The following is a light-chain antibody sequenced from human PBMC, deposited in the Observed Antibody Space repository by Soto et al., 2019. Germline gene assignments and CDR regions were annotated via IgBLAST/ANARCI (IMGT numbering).Light chain of an antibody. V-gene: IGKV1-5*03. CDR2: KAS. CDR1: QSISSW. CDR3: QQYNSYPWT. Sequence: DVQMTQSPSTLSASVGDRVTIACRASQSISSWLAWYQQKPGKAPKLLIYKASTLESGVPSNFSGSGSGTEFTLTISSLQPKDFATYYCQQYNSYPWTLGQGTKVDSK. J-gene: IGKJ1*01.